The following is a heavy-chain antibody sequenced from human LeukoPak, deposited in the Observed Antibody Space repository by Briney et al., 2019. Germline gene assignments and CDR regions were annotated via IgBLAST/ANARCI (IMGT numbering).Heavy chain of an antibody. D-gene: IGHD6-19*01. CDR1: GGSISSYY. J-gene: IGHJ5*02. Sequence: PSETLSLTCTVSGGSISSYYWSWIRQPAGKGLEWIGRIYTSGSTNYNPSLKSRVTMSVDTSKNQFSLKLSSVTAADTAVYYCARVGRQWLVDVYWFDPWGQGTLVTVSS. V-gene: IGHV4-4*07. CDR2: IYTSGST. CDR3: ARVGRQWLVDVYWFDP.